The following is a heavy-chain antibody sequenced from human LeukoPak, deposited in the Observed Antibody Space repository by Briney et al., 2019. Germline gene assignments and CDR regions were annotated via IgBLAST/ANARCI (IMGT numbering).Heavy chain of an antibody. CDR1: GGSISSSSYY. V-gene: IGHV4-39*01. CDR3: ARPLDAGGKGRNWFDP. CDR2: IYYSGST. D-gene: IGHD4-23*01. Sequence: PSETLSLTCTVSGGSISSSSYYWGWIRQPPGKGLEWIGSIYYSGSTYYNPSLKSRVTISVDTSKNQFSLKLSSVTAADTAVYYCARPLDAGGKGRNWFDPWGQGTLVTVSS. J-gene: IGHJ5*02.